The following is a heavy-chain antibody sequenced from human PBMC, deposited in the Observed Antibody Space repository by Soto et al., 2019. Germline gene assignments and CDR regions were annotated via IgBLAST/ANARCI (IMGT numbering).Heavy chain of an antibody. Sequence: GGSLRLSCAASGFTFSSYGMHWVRQAPGKGLEWVAVISYDGSNKYYADSVKGRFTISRDNSKNTLYLQMNSLRAEDTAVYYCAKIIGASSGYSDYWGQGTLVTVSS. CDR2: ISYDGSNK. CDR1: GFTFSSYG. CDR3: AKIIGASSGYSDY. J-gene: IGHJ4*02. V-gene: IGHV3-30*18. D-gene: IGHD3-22*01.